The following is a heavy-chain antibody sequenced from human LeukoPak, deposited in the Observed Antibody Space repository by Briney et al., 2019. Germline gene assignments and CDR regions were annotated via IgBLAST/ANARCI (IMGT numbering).Heavy chain of an antibody. Sequence: GGSLRLSCAASGFTVSSNYMSWVRQAPGKGLEWASVIYSGGSTYYADSVKGRFTISRDNSKNTLYLQMNSLRAADTAVYYCAISSGWYLGNFDYWGQGTLVTVSS. V-gene: IGHV3-53*01. J-gene: IGHJ4*02. CDR2: IYSGGST. CDR1: GFTVSSNY. CDR3: AISSGWYLGNFDY. D-gene: IGHD6-19*01.